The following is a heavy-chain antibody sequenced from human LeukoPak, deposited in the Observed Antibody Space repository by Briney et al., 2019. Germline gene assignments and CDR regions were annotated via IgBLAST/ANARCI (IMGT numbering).Heavy chain of an antibody. Sequence: SETLSLTCTVSGGSISSSGSYWGWIRQPPGKGLEWIGSVYYSGNTYNPSLKSRVTISVDTSKNQFSLSLPSVNAADTAIYYCARVMAARREDLNWFDPWGQGTLVTVSS. CDR2: VYYSGNT. CDR3: ARVMAARREDLNWFDP. J-gene: IGHJ5*02. CDR1: GGSISSSGSY. V-gene: IGHV4-39*07. D-gene: IGHD6-6*01.